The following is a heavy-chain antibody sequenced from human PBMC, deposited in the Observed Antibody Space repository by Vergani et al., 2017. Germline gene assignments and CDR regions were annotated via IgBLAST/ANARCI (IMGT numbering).Heavy chain of an antibody. Sequence: EVQLVESGGGLVKPGGSLSLSCAASGFTFSSYSMNWVRQAPGKGLEWVSSISSSSSYIYYADSVKGRFTISRDNAKNSLYLQMNSLRAEDTAVYYCARGSGPEIAVAGQDAFDIWGQGTMVTVSS. V-gene: IGHV3-21*01. D-gene: IGHD6-19*01. CDR3: ARGSGPEIAVAGQDAFDI. CDR2: ISSSSSYI. CDR1: GFTFSSYS. J-gene: IGHJ3*02.